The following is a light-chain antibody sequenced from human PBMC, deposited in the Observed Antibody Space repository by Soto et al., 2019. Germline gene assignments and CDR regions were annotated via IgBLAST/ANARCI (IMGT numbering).Light chain of an antibody. J-gene: IGKJ1*01. CDR2: GVY. Sequence: IVMTQSPTFLSLSPGERATLSCRASQSVSSNLAWYQQKPGQAPRLLIYGVYTRAPGIPARFNGSGSGTEFTLTISSLQYEDFAVYYCQQYHSWHPRTFGQGTKVDIK. CDR1: QSVSSN. CDR3: QQYHSWHPRT. V-gene: IGKV3D-15*01.